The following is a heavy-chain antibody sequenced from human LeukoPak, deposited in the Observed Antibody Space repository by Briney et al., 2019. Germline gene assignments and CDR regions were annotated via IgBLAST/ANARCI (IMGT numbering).Heavy chain of an antibody. J-gene: IGHJ5*02. V-gene: IGHV4-39*01. D-gene: IGHD1-14*01. CDR3: AGLIRPGWFDP. CDR2: IYYSGST. CDR1: GGSISSTSYY. Sequence: SETLSLTCTVSGGSISSTSYYWDWIRQPPGKGLEWIGTIYYSGSTYYNPSLQSRVTISVDTSKNQFSLELISVTAADTAVYYCAGLIRPGWFDPWGQGTLVTVSS.